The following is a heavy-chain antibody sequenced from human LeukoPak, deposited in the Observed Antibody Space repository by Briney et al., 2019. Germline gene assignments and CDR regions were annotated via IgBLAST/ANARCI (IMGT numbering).Heavy chain of an antibody. J-gene: IGHJ4*02. CDR2: INHSGST. V-gene: IGHV4-34*01. D-gene: IGHD3-16*02. CDR3: AGGRYSRDYVWGSYRFVY. Sequence: SETLSLTCAVHGGSFNGYYWNWIRQPPGKGLGWIGEINHSGSTNYNPSLKSRVTISVDTSKNQFSLMLSSVTAADTAVYYCAGGRYSRDYVWGSYRFVYWGQGTLVTVSS. CDR1: GGSFNGYY.